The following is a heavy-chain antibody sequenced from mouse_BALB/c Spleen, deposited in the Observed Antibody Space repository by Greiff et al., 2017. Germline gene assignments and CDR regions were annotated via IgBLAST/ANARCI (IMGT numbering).Heavy chain of an antibody. V-gene: IGHV3-8*02. CDR1: GDSITSGY. D-gene: IGHD1-1*01. Sequence: EVKLQESGPSLVKPSQTLSLTCSVTGDSITSGYWNWIRKFPGNKLEYMGYISYSGSTYYNPSLKSRISITRDTSKNQYYLQLNSVTTEDTATYYCARWNYGSSYSPWFAYWGQGTLVTVSA. CDR3: ARWNYGSSYSPWFAY. J-gene: IGHJ3*01. CDR2: ISYSGST.